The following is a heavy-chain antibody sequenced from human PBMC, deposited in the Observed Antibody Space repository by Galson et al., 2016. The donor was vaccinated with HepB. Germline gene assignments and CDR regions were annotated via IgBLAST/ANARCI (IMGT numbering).Heavy chain of an antibody. J-gene: IGHJ1*01. CDR3: STQTTYCSTTSCYRF. CDR1: GYSFTSYW. V-gene: IGHV5-10-1*01. D-gene: IGHD2-2*01. CDR2: IDPSDSYI. Sequence: QSGAEVKKPGESLTISCKGSGYSFTSYWISWVRHMPGKGLEWMGRIDPSDSYINYSPSFQGHIPFSADTSSSTAYLQWTSMKASDTALYYCSTQTTYCSTTSCYRFWGQGTPVTVSS.